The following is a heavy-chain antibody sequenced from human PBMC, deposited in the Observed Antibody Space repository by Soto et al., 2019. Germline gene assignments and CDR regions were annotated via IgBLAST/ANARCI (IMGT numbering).Heavy chain of an antibody. CDR2: TSFDGVNQ. Sequence: PGGTLRLSCAGSGFTFRNYGMQWVRQAPGKGLEWVALTSFDGVNQYYGKSVEGRFTISRDNSKNTLYLQMDSLRPEDSAVYFCVKAGTMAGTGTTPRSFDIWGRGTMVTVSS. CDR1: GFTFRNYG. CDR3: VKAGTMAGTGTTPRSFDI. J-gene: IGHJ3*02. D-gene: IGHD1-1*01. V-gene: IGHV3-30*18.